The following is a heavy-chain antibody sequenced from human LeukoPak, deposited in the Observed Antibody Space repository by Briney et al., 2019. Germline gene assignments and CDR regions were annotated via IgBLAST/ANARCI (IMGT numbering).Heavy chain of an antibody. D-gene: IGHD3-10*01. V-gene: IGHV4-34*01. J-gene: IGHJ5*02. CDR1: GGSFSGYY. Sequence: SETLSLTCAVYGGSFSGYYWSWIRQPPGKGLEWIGEVNHSGSTNYNPSLKSRVTISVDTSENQFSLKLSSVTAADTAVYYCARRYYGSGSYYWFDPWGQGTLVTVSS. CDR2: VNHSGST. CDR3: ARRYYGSGSYYWFDP.